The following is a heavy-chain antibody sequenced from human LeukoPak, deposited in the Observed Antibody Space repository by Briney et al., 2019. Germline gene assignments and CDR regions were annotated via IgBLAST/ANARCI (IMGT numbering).Heavy chain of an antibody. D-gene: IGHD3-16*01. J-gene: IGHJ6*03. CDR3: ERETSQKGAHYMDV. V-gene: IGHV4-59*01. CDR1: GGSFSSYY. CDR2: IYDSGST. Sequence: SETLSLTCAVYGGSFSSYYWSWIRQPPGKGLEWIGYIYDSGSTNYNPSLKSRVTISGDTSKNQFSLQLSYVTAADTAVYYCERETSQKGAHYMDVWGKGTPVTISS.